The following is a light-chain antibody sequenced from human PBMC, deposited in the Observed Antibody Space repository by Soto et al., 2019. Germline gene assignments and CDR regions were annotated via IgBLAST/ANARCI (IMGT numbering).Light chain of an antibody. V-gene: IGLV2-14*01. CDR2: EVS. CDR1: SSDVGGYNY. Sequence: QSALTQPASVSGSPGQSITISCTGTSSDVGGYNYVSWYQQHPGKAPKLMIYEVSNRPSGVSNRFSGSKSGNTASWTISGLQAEDEADYYCSSYTRSSTRVFGGGTKVTVL. CDR3: SSYTRSSTRV. J-gene: IGLJ3*02.